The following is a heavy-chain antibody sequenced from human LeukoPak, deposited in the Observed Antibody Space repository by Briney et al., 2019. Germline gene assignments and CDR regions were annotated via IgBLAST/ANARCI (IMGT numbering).Heavy chain of an antibody. CDR3: VFYDSSGFYYGRLRY. Sequence: GGSLRLSCAASGLTFGSHAISWVRQAPGKELEWVSGISGGGDNTLYADSVKGRFTISRDNYKNTVHLQMSGLRAEDTAVYYCVFYDSSGFYYGRLRYWGQGTLVTVSS. V-gene: IGHV3-23*01. D-gene: IGHD3-22*01. CDR1: GLTFGSHA. J-gene: IGHJ4*02. CDR2: ISGGGDNT.